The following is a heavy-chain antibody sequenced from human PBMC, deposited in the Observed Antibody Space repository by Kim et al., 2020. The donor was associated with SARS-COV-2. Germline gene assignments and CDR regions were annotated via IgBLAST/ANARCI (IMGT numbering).Heavy chain of an antibody. CDR1: GGSISSYY. Sequence: SETLSLTCTVSGGSISSYYWSWIRQPPGKGLEWIGYIYYSGSTNYNPSLKSRVTISVDTSKNQFSLKLSSVTAADTAVYYCARQKTIVGATRTRGQGYNWFDPWGQGTLVTVSS. V-gene: IGHV4-59*08. J-gene: IGHJ5*02. CDR2: IYYSGST. CDR3: ARQKTIVGATRTRGQGYNWFDP. D-gene: IGHD1-26*01.